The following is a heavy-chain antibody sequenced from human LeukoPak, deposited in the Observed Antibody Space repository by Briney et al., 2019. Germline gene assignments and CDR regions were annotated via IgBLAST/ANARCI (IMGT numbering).Heavy chain of an antibody. J-gene: IGHJ3*02. V-gene: IGHV4-59*02. D-gene: IGHD2/OR15-2a*01. CDR2: IYYGGST. Sequence: SETLSLTCTVSGGSVSGYYWSWIRQPPGKGPERIGYIYYGGSTNYNPSLKSRVAISVDTSKNQFSLKLSSVTAADTAVYYCARVVLPPGGAFDIWGQGTMVTVSS. CDR1: GGSVSGYY. CDR3: ARVVLPPGGAFDI.